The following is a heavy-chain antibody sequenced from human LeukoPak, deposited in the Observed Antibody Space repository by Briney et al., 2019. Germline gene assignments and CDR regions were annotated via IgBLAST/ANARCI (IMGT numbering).Heavy chain of an antibody. CDR2: ISSSGSSI. CDR1: GFTFSSYE. CDR3: ARERYYYASRGIDY. Sequence: PGGSLRLSCAASGFTFSSYEMNWVRQAPGKGLEWISYISSSGSSIYYADSVKGRFTISRDNAKNSLYLQMNNLRAEDTAIYYCARERYYYASRGIDYWGQGTLVTVSS. J-gene: IGHJ4*02. V-gene: IGHV3-48*03. D-gene: IGHD3-10*01.